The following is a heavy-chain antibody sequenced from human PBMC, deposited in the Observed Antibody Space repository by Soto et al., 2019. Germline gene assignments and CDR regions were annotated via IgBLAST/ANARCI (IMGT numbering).Heavy chain of an antibody. Sequence: EVLLVESGGGVVQPGGSLKLSCAASGVVFKDSSIHWVRQASGKGLEWVGRIRDRAYNYATAYTASVKGRFTVSRDDSNNTAYHQMDSLKTEDTAIYYCTRLISAAQDYWGQGTLVTVSS. J-gene: IGHJ4*02. CDR3: TRLISAAQDY. CDR2: IRDRAYNYAT. V-gene: IGHV3-73*01. D-gene: IGHD3-10*01. CDR1: GVVFKDSS.